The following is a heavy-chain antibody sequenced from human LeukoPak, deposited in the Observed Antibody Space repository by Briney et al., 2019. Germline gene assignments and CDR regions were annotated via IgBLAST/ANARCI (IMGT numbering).Heavy chain of an antibody. D-gene: IGHD3-9*01. J-gene: IGHJ5*02. Sequence: ASVKVSCKASGYTLTGYYMHWVRQAPGQGLEWMGWINPNSGGTNYAQKFQGRVTMTRDTSISTAYVELSRLRSDDTAVYYCARVRYFDWLPPFDPWGQGTLVTVSS. CDR1: GYTLTGYY. CDR3: ARVRYFDWLPPFDP. CDR2: INPNSGGT. V-gene: IGHV1-2*02.